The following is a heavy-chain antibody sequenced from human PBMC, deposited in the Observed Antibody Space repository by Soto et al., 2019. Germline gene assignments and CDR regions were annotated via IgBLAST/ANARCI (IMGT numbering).Heavy chain of an antibody. D-gene: IGHD7-27*01. CDR2: IIPILGIA. Sequence: QVQLVQSGAEVKQPGSSVKVSCEASGGTFSSYTISWVRQAPGQGLEWMGRIIPILGIANYAQKVQGRVTITADKSTSTAYMELSSLRSEDTAVYYCAYVTGDRVDYWGQGTLVTVSS. J-gene: IGHJ4*02. CDR1: GGTFSSYT. CDR3: AYVTGDRVDY. V-gene: IGHV1-69*02.